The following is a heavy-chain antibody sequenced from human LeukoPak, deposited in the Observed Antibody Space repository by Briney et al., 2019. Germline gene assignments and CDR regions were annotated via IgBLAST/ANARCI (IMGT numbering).Heavy chain of an antibody. CDR3: ARDFRHYDSSGYGEVFDY. Sequence: PGGSLRLSCAASGFTFSNYWLSWVRQAPGKGLEWGANIKQDGSEKYYVESVKGRFTISRDNAKNSLYLQMNSLRAEDTAVYYCARDFRHYDSSGYGEVFDYWGQGTLVTVSS. D-gene: IGHD3-22*01. J-gene: IGHJ4*02. V-gene: IGHV3-7*01. CDR2: IKQDGSEK. CDR1: GFTFSNYW.